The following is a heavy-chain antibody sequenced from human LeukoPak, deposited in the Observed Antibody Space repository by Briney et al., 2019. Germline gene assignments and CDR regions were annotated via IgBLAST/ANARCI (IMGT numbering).Heavy chain of an antibody. J-gene: IGHJ6*02. CDR3: AREDPQTTVPEGLDV. V-gene: IGHV4-59*01. D-gene: IGHD4-17*01. Sequence: SETLSLTCTVSGGSISRYYWSWIRQPPGKGLEWIGYIYFSGATNYNPSLKSRVTISVDTSKNQFSLKLSSVTAADTALYYCAREDPQTTVPEGLDVWGQGTTVIVSS. CDR2: IYFSGAT. CDR1: GGSISRYY.